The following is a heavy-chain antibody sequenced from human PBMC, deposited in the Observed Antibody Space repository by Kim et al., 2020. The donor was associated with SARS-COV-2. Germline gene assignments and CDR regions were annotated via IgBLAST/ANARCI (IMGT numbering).Heavy chain of an antibody. Sequence: SETLSLTCTVSGGSISSSSYYWGWIRQPPGKGLEWIGSIYYSGSTYYNPSLKSRVTISVDTSKNQFSLKLSSVTAADTAVYYCARDDGYYDSQDAFDIWG. D-gene: IGHD3-22*01. J-gene: IGHJ3*02. CDR3: ARDDGYYDSQDAFDI. V-gene: IGHV4-39*07. CDR2: IYYSGST. CDR1: GGSISSSSYY.